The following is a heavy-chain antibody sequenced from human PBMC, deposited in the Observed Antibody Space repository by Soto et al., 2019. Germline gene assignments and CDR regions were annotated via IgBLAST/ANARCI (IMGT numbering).Heavy chain of an antibody. V-gene: IGHV4-59*08. D-gene: IGHD6-19*01. CDR1: GGSISSYY. Sequence: SETLSLTCTVSGGSISSYYWSWIRQPPGKGLEWVGYIYYSGSTNYNPSLKSRVTISVDTSKNQFSLKLSSVTAADTAVYYCARHALPGYSSGWYGYWGQGTLVTVSS. CDR2: IYYSGST. CDR3: ARHALPGYSSGWYGY. J-gene: IGHJ4*02.